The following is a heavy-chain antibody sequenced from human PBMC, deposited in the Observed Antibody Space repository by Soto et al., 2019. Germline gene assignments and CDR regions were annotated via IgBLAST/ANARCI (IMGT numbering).Heavy chain of an antibody. CDR1: GGTFSSYT. D-gene: IGHD3-10*01. J-gene: IGHJ4*02. V-gene: IGHV1-69*08. CDR3: ARDGGGPRDY. Sequence: QVQLVQSGAEVKKPGSSVKVSCKASGGTFSSYTISWVRQAPGQGLEWMGRIIPILGIGNYAQKFQGRVTITADKSTSTAYMELSSLRSEDTAVYYCARDGGGPRDYWGQGTLVTVSS. CDR2: IIPILGIG.